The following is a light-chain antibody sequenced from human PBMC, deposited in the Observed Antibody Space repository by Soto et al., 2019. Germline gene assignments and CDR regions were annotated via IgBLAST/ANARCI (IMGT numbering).Light chain of an antibody. Sequence: EVGFRQSPCTGSFAPGERAVLSCRASQTVRNNYLAWYQQKPGQAPRLLIYDASSRATGIPDRFSGGGSGTDFTLTISRLEPEDFAVYYCQQFSSYPLTFGGGSIV. J-gene: IGKJ4*01. V-gene: IGKV3-20*01. CDR1: QTVRNNY. CDR3: QQFSSYPLT. CDR2: DAS.